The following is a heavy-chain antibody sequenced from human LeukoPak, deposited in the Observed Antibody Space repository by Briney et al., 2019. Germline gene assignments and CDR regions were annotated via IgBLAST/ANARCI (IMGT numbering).Heavy chain of an antibody. CDR2: IKEDGTEK. D-gene: IGHD5/OR15-5a*01. V-gene: IGHV3-7*03. CDR3: ARGPVSVDY. CDR1: GFTFSSYG. Sequence: GGSLRLSCAASGFTFSSYGMHWVRQAPGKGLEWVANIKEDGTEKNYVDSVKGRFTISRDNTQNSLHLQMNSLRVEDTAVYYCARGPVSVDYWGQGTLASDSS. J-gene: IGHJ4*02.